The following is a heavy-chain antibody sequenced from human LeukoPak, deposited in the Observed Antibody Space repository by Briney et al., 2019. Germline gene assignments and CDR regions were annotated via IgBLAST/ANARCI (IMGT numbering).Heavy chain of an antibody. CDR3: ARDHIAAASH. J-gene: IGHJ4*02. D-gene: IGHD6-13*01. Sequence: PSQTLSLTCTVSGGSISSGSYYWSWIRQPVGKGLEWIGRIYTSGSTNYNPSLKSRVTISVDTSKNQFSLKLSSVTAADTAVYYCARDHIAAASHWGQGTLVTVSS. V-gene: IGHV4-61*02. CDR2: IYTSGST. CDR1: GGSISSGSYY.